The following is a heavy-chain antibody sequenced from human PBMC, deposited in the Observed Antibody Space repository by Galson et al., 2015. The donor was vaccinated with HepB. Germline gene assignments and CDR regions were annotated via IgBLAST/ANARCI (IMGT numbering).Heavy chain of an antibody. CDR2: ITRTGAAK. CDR1: GFNFRDNY. D-gene: IGHD2-21*01. V-gene: IGHV3-11*01. J-gene: IGHJ4*02. Sequence: SLRLSCTASGFNFRDNYMTWIRQAPGKGLEWVSYITRTGAAKFYADSFKGRSNVARYKTQTSVFLQMSSLRAEDTAFYYCATYGGAWSAFFEHWGQGALVTVSS. CDR3: ATYGGAWSAFFEH.